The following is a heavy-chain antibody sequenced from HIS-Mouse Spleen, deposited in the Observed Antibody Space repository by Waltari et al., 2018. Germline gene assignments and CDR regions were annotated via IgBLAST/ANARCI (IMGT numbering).Heavy chain of an antibody. D-gene: IGHD6-13*01. Sequence: QLQLQESGPGLVKPSETLSLTCTVSGGSISSSSYYWGWIRQPPGKGLEWIGSIYYSGSTDSNPSLKSRVTRSVDTSKNQFSLKLSSVTAADTAVYYCAREIPYSSSWYDWYFDLWGRGTLVTVSS. J-gene: IGHJ2*01. CDR1: GGSISSSSYY. CDR2: IYYSGST. V-gene: IGHV4-39*07. CDR3: AREIPYSSSWYDWYFDL.